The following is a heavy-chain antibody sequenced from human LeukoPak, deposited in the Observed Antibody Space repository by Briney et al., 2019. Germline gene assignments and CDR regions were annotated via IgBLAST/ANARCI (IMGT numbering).Heavy chain of an antibody. CDR3: ARGFDYGGNPHFDY. V-gene: IGHV4-30-2*01. CDR2: IYHSGST. Sequence: SETLSLTCAVSGGSISSGGYSWSWIRQPPGKGLEWIGYIYHSGSTYYNPSLKSRVTISVDRSKNQFSLKLSSVTAADTAVYYCARGFDYGGNPHFDYWGQGTLVTVSS. D-gene: IGHD4-23*01. CDR1: GGSISSGGYS. J-gene: IGHJ4*02.